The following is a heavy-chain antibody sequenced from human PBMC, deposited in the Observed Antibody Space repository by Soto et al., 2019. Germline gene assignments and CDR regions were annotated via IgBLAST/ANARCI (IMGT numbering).Heavy chain of an antibody. V-gene: IGHV3-30-3*01. CDR2: ISYDGSNK. J-gene: IGHJ3*02. Sequence: QVQLVESGGGVVQPGRSLRLSCAASGFTFSSYAMHWVRQAPGKGLEWVAVISYDGSNKYYADSVKGRFTISRDNSKNTLYLQMNSLRAEDTAVYYCARERYSYAQAADFDIWGQGTMVTVSS. CDR1: GFTFSSYA. CDR3: ARERYSYAQAADFDI. D-gene: IGHD5-18*01.